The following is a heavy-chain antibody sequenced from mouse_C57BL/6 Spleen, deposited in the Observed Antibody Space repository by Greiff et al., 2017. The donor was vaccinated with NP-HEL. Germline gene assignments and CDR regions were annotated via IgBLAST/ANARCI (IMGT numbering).Heavy chain of an antibody. CDR3: TREGITTVVGYFDV. Sequence: EVQVVESGEGLVKPGGSLKLPCAASGFTFSSYAMSWVRQTPEKRLEWVAYISSGGDYIYYADTVKGRFTISRDNARNTLYLQMSSLKSEDTAMYYCTREGITTVVGYFDVWGTGTTVTVSS. CDR1: GFTFSSYA. V-gene: IGHV5-9-1*02. J-gene: IGHJ1*03. D-gene: IGHD1-1*01. CDR2: ISSGGDYI.